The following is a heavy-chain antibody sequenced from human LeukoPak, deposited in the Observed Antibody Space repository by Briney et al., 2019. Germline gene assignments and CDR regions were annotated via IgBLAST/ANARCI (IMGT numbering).Heavy chain of an antibody. J-gene: IGHJ5*02. CDR2: INPSGGST. CDR1: GYTFTSYY. CDR3: ARDTPPKNWFDP. V-gene: IGHV1-46*01. Sequence: GASVKVSCKASGYTFTSYYMRWVRQAPGQGLEWMGIINPSGGSTSYAQKFQGRVTMTRDTSTSTVYMELSSLRSEDTAVYYCARDTPPKNWFDPWGQGTLVTVSS.